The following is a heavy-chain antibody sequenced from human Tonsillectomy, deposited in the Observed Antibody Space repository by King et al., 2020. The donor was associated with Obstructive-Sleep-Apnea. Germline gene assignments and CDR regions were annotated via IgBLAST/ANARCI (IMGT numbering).Heavy chain of an antibody. V-gene: IGHV3-11*01. CDR3: AGVEGIEAGSDY. CDR1: GFTFSDYY. CDR2: IGSGGFII. D-gene: IGHD6-19*01. J-gene: IGHJ4*02. Sequence: VQLVESGGGLVKPGGSLRLSCAASGFTFSDYYMSWIRQAPGKGLEWVSYIGSGGFIIYYADSVKGRFTISRDNAKNSLYLQMASLRAEDTAVYYCAGVEGIEAGSDYWGQGTLVTVSS.